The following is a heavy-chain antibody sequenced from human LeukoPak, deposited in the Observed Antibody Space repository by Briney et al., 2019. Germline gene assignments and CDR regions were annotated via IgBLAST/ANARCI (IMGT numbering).Heavy chain of an antibody. J-gene: IGHJ4*02. D-gene: IGHD3-22*01. CDR1: GYSLSSGYY. Sequence: MTSETLSLTCTVSGYSLSSGYYWGWIRQPPGKGLEWIGSVDHSGGTYYNPSLRSRVSISVDTSKNQFSLKLSSVTAADTAVYYCARVGSYDSSGAFDYWGQGTLVTVSS. CDR2: VDHSGGT. CDR3: ARVGSYDSSGAFDY. V-gene: IGHV4-38-2*02.